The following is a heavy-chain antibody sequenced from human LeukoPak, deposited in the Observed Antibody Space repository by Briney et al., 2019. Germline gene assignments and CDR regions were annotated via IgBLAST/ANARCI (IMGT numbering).Heavy chain of an antibody. D-gene: IGHD3-3*01. J-gene: IGHJ4*02. CDR3: AKDIRADWSGYSGWGIFEY. Sequence: PGGSLRLSCAASGFTFDDYAMHWVRQAPGKGLEWVSGISWNSGSIGYADSVKGRFTISRDNAKNSLYLQMNSLRAEDMALYYCAKDIRADWSGYSGWGIFEYWGQGTLVTVSS. CDR2: ISWNSGSI. V-gene: IGHV3-9*03. CDR1: GFTFDDYA.